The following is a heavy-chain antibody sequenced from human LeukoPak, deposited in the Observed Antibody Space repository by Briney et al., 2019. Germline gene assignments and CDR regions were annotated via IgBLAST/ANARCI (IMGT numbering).Heavy chain of an antibody. V-gene: IGHV3-23*01. CDR2: ISGSGGST. CDR1: GFTLSSYA. D-gene: IGHD3-10*02. CDR3: ARGGGAYVPGYFDY. Sequence: GGSLRLSCAASGFTLSSYAMSWVRQAPGKGLEWVSAISGSGGSTYYADSVKGRFTISRDNSKNSLYLQMNSLRAEDTAVYYCARGGGAYVPGYFDYWGQGTLVTVSS. J-gene: IGHJ4*02.